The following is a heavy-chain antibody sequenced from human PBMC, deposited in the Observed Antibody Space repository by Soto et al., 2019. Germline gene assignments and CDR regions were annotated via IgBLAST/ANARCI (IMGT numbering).Heavy chain of an antibody. V-gene: IGHV1-69*13. CDR3: ARVGSDSRGL. D-gene: IGHD3-22*01. Sequence: SVKGSCKASGGTFSSYAISWVRQAPGQGLEWMGGIIPIFGAANYAQKFQGRVTITADESTSTAYMELSSLRSEDTAVDYCARVGSDSRGLWGQGTPVMVSS. CDR2: IIPIFGAA. CDR1: GGTFSSYA. J-gene: IGHJ4*02.